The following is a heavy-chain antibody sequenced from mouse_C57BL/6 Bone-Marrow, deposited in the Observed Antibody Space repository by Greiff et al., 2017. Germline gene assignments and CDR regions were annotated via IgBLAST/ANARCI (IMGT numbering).Heavy chain of an antibody. CDR1: GYTFTSYW. CDR3: ALYYDYDGAMDY. V-gene: IGHV1-64*01. J-gene: IGHJ4*01. CDR2: IHPNSGST. D-gene: IGHD2-4*01. Sequence: QVQLQQPGAELVKPGASVKLSCKASGYTFTSYWMHWVKQRPGQGLEWLGMIHPNSGSTNYNEKFKSKATLTVDKSSSTAYMQLSSLTSADSAVYYCALYYDYDGAMDYWGQGTSVTVSS.